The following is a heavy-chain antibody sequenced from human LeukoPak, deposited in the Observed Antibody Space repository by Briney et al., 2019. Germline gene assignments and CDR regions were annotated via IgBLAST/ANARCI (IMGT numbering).Heavy chain of an antibody. V-gene: IGHV3-53*01. J-gene: IGHJ4*02. CDR3: ARDPSRDGYNFDY. Sequence: PGGSLRLSCAASGFTVSSNYMSWVRQAPGKGLEWVSVIYSDGNTYYADSVKGRFTISRDNSKNTLYLQMNSLRAEDTAVYYCARDPSRDGYNFDYWGQGTLVTVSS. D-gene: IGHD5-24*01. CDR1: GFTVSSNY. CDR2: IYSDGNT.